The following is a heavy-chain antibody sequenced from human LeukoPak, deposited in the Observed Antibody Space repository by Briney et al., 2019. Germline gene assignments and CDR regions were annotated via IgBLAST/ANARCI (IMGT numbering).Heavy chain of an antibody. CDR3: ARDSQAHNDIPSDAFDI. J-gene: IGHJ3*02. Sequence: AGGSLRLSCAASGFTFSSYSMNWVRQAPGKGLEWVSSISSSSSYIYYADPVKGRITISRDNDKTTLHLQMNSLRAEDTAVYYCARDSQAHNDIPSDAFDIWGQGTMVTVSS. D-gene: IGHD3-9*01. V-gene: IGHV3-21*01. CDR1: GFTFSSYS. CDR2: ISSSSSYI.